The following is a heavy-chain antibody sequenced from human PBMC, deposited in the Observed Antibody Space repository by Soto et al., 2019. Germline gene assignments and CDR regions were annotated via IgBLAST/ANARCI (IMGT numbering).Heavy chain of an antibody. V-gene: IGHV2-5*01. Sequence: QITLKESGPTLVKPTQTLTLTCTFSGFSLSTSGVGVGWIRQPPGKALEWLALIYWNDDKRYSPSLKSRLTITKXTXXXXXXXXXXXXXXXXXXXXXXXXXQGDYYDSSGYYIRVGWFDPWGQGTLVTVSS. D-gene: IGHD3-22*01. CDR1: GFSLSTSGVG. CDR2: IYWNDDK. J-gene: IGHJ5*02. CDR3: XXXQGDYYDSSGYYIRVGWFDP.